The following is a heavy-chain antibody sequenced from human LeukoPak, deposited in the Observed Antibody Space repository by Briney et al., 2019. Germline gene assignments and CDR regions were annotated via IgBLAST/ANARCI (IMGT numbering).Heavy chain of an antibody. V-gene: IGHV4-39*07. CDR1: GGSISSSSYY. CDR3: ARGTVNFDY. Sequence: SETLSLTCTVSGGSISSSSYYWGWIRQPPGEGPEWIGSIYYTGATYYNPSLQSRVTILVDTSKNQFSLKLSSMAAADTAVYYCARGTVNFDYWGQGTLVTVSS. D-gene: IGHD4-17*01. CDR2: IYYTGAT. J-gene: IGHJ4*02.